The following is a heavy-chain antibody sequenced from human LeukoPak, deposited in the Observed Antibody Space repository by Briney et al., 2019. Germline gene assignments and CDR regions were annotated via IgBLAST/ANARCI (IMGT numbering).Heavy chain of an antibody. CDR2: INPSGGGT. J-gene: IGHJ6*03. D-gene: IGHD3-10*01. CDR1: GYTFTSYF. Sequence: ASVKVSCKASGYTFTSYFIHWVRQAPGQGLEWMGIINPSGGGTTYAQKFRGRFSMTRDTSTSTVYMELSGLRSEDTAVYYCARDKDLGLWFPPYYYYMDVWGKGTTVTVSS. V-gene: IGHV1-46*01. CDR3: ARDKDLGLWFPPYYYYMDV.